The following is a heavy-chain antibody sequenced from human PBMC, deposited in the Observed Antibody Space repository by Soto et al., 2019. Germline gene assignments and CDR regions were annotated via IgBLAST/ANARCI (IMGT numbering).Heavy chain of an antibody. CDR3: ARDPHEFWTSYWFDP. J-gene: IGHJ5*02. CDR1: GDKFNTFG. V-gene: IGHV1-18*01. Sequence: QVQLLQSGAEVKKPGASVKVSCKTSGDKFNTFGINWVRQAPGQGLELIGWISAYDGKTTYAEKFQGRVTMTTDTSTSTAYMELRSLRSDDTAIYYCARDPHEFWTSYWFDPWGQGTPVTVSS. CDR2: ISAYDGKT. D-gene: IGHD1-1*01.